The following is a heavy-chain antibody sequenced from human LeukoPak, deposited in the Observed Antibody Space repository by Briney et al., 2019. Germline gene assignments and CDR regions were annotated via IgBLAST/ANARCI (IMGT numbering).Heavy chain of an antibody. CDR1: GGSFSGYY. CDR3: ARGFSGSSPGYYFDY. V-gene: IGHV4-34*01. CDR2: INHSGSN. Sequence: SETLSLTCAVYGGSFSGYYWSWIRQPLGKGLEWIGEINHSGSNNYNPSLKSRVTISVDTSKNQFSLKLSSVTAADTAVYYCARGFSGSSPGYYFDYWGQGALVTVSS. D-gene: IGHD6-6*01. J-gene: IGHJ4*02.